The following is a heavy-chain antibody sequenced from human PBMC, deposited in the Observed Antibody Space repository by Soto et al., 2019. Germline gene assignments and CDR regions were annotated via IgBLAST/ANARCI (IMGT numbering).Heavy chain of an antibody. D-gene: IGHD2-15*01. J-gene: IGHJ6*02. CDR2: IVVGSCST. Sequence: QMQVVQSGPEVKKPGTSVKVSCKASGFTFSNSAVQWVRQARGQPLEWIGWIVVGSCSTNYAQNFQERVTITRDMSTSTAYIELSSLTSEDTAVYYCAAGYCSGGSCYDFYYYGRDVWGQGTTVTVSS. V-gene: IGHV1-58*01. CDR1: GFTFSNSA. CDR3: AAGYCSGGSCYDFYYYGRDV.